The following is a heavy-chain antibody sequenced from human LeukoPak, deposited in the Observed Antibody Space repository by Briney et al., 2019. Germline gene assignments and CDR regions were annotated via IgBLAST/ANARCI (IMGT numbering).Heavy chain of an antibody. CDR3: AREDYYGSGSYYNDGSWFDP. CDR1: GYTFTSYA. J-gene: IGHJ5*02. Sequence: GASVKVSCKASGYTFTSYAMKWVRQAPGQGLEWMGWINTNTGNPTYAQGFTGRFVFSLDTSVSTAYLQISSLKAEDTAVYYCAREDYYGSGSYYNDGSWFDPWGQGTLVTVSS. D-gene: IGHD3-10*01. V-gene: IGHV7-4-1*02. CDR2: INTNTGNP.